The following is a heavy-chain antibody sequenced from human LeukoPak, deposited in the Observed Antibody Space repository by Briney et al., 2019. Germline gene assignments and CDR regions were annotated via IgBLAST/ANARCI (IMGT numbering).Heavy chain of an antibody. CDR1: GGTFSSYA. Sequence: RASVKVSCKASGGTFSSYAISWVRQAPGQVLEWMGRIIPIFGTANYAQKFQGRVTITADEPTSTAYMELSSLRSEDTAVYYCARLIGSGVYYYMDVWGKGTTVTVSS. J-gene: IGHJ6*03. CDR2: IIPIFGTA. D-gene: IGHD2-15*01. V-gene: IGHV1-69*15. CDR3: ARLIGSGVYYYMDV.